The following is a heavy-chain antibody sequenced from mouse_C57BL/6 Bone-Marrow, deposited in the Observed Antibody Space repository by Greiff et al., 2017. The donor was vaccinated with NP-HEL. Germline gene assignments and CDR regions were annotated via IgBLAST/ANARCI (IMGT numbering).Heavy chain of an antibody. J-gene: IGHJ2*01. CDR3: ARRGDYYGSSLDY. D-gene: IGHD1-1*01. V-gene: IGHV1-69*01. CDR2: IGPSDSYT. Sequence: VQLQQPGAELVMPGASVKLSCKASGYTFTSYWMHWVKQRPGQGLEWIGEIGPSDSYTNYNQKFKGKSTLTVDKSSSTAYMQLSSLTSEDSAVYYCARRGDYYGSSLDYWGQGTTLTVSS. CDR1: GYTFTSYW.